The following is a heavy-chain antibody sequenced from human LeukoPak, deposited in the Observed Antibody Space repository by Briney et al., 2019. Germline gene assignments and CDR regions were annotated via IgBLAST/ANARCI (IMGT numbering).Heavy chain of an antibody. CDR3: SGFLEWLFGWFDP. V-gene: IGHV4-59*01. CDR2: IYYSGST. CDR1: GGSISSYY. J-gene: IGHJ5*02. Sequence: SETLSLTCTVSGGSISSYYWSWIRQPPGKGLEWIGYIYYSGSTNYNPSLKSRVTISVDTSKNQFSLKLSSVTAADTAVYYCSGFLEWLFGWFDPWGQGTLVTVSS. D-gene: IGHD3-3*01.